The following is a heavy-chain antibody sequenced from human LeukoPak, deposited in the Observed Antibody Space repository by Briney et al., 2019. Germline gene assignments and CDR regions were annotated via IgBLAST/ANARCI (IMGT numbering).Heavy chain of an antibody. Sequence: GESLKISCKASGYSFDYYWIAWVRQMPGKGLEWMGIVYPDDSDRTYSPSFQGQVTISVDKSINTAYLQWSSLKASNTAIYFCARVGSVTNFGVVSSYFDYWGQGTLVTVSS. CDR3: ARVGSVTNFGVVSSYFDY. J-gene: IGHJ4*02. CDR2: VYPDDSDR. V-gene: IGHV5-51*01. CDR1: GYSFDYYW. D-gene: IGHD3-3*01.